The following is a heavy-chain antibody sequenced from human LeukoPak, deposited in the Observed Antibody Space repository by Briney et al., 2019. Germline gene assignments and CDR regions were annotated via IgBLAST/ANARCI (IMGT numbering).Heavy chain of an antibody. CDR3: ARRAIAVAGIGWFDP. V-gene: IGHV3-48*01. D-gene: IGHD6-19*01. J-gene: IGHJ5*02. Sequence: GGSLRLPCAASGFTFSSYSMNWVRQAPGKGLEWVSYISSSSSTIYYADSVKGRFTISRDNAKNSLYLQMNSLRAEDTAVYYCARRAIAVAGIGWFDPWGQGTLVTVSS. CDR1: GFTFSSYS. CDR2: ISSSSSTI.